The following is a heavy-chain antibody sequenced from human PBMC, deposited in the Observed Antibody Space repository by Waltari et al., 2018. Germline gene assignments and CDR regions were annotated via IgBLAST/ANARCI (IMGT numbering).Heavy chain of an antibody. CDR3: ARDRGGYYLSGAFDI. CDR2: IYYSGST. CDR1: GGSISSYY. D-gene: IGHD3-3*01. Sequence: QEQLQESGPGLVKPSETLSLTCTVSGGSISSYYWSWIRQPPGKGLEWIGYIYYSGSTNYTPSLKSRVTISVDTSKNQFSLKLSSVTAADTAVYYCARDRGGYYLSGAFDIWGQGTMVTVSS. J-gene: IGHJ3*02. V-gene: IGHV4-59*01.